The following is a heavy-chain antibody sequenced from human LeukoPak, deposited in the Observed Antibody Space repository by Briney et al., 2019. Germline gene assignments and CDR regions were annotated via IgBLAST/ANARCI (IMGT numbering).Heavy chain of an antibody. J-gene: IGHJ6*02. Sequence: SETLSLTCTVSGGSISSYYWSWIRQPPGKGLEWIGYIYYSGRTNYNPSLKSRVTISVDTSKNQLSLKLSSVIAADTAVYYCAKGYSSPWNYYYYGMDVWGQGTTVTVSS. V-gene: IGHV4-59*01. CDR1: GGSISSYY. D-gene: IGHD6-13*01. CDR3: AKGYSSPWNYYYYGMDV. CDR2: IYYSGRT.